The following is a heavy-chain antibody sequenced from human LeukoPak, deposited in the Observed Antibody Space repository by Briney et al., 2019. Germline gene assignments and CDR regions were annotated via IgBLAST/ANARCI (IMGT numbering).Heavy chain of an antibody. CDR3: ARSRAVAGTSYFDY. CDR1: GYTFTSYG. V-gene: IGHV1-18*01. J-gene: IGHJ4*02. CDR2: ISAYNGNT. Sequence: ASVKVSRKASGYTFTSYGISGVRQAPGQGLEWMGWISAYNGNTNYAQKLQGRVTMTTDTSTSTAYMELRSLRSDDTAVYYCARSRAVAGTSYFDYWGQGTLVTLSS. D-gene: IGHD6-19*01.